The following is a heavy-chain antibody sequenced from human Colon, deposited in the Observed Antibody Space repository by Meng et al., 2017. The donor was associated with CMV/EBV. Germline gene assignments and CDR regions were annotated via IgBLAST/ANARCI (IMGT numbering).Heavy chain of an antibody. D-gene: IGHD3-10*01. CDR3: ARGNSWFVY. V-gene: IGHV1-8*01. J-gene: IGHJ4*02. Sequence: QRVQSGAEGKKPGASVKVSCKASGYSFASYDLNWVRLTDGQGLEWVAWMDPGRGNSTQAQRLQGRSTWNRYNSTTRAYMAHSNLRSDDTTVYFCARGNSWFVYWGQGTLVTVSS. CDR2: MDPGRGNS. CDR1: GYSFASYD.